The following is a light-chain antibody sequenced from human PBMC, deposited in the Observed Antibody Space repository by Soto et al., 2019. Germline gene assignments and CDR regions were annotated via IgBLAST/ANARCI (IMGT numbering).Light chain of an antibody. J-gene: IGKJ5*01. Sequence: EVVLTQSPATLYVSPGESVTLSCRASQSVSSYVAWYQHKPGQAPRPLIYDTFQRANGVPERFSGGGSGTDFTLTISSLEPEDFAVYYCQQRARWPMPFGQGTRLELK. V-gene: IGKV3-11*01. CDR3: QQRARWPMP. CDR2: DTF. CDR1: QSVSSY.